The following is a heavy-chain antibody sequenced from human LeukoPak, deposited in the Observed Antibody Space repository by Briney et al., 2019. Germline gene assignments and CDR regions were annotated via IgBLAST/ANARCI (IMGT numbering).Heavy chain of an antibody. J-gene: IGHJ6*03. CDR3: ARETVVITYYYYYYMDV. Sequence: GSLRLSCAASGFTFSDYYMSWIRQAAGKGLEWVSYILSSGRTIYNADSVKGRLTISRDNAKNSLYLQMNSLRAEDTAVYYCARETVVITYYYYYYMDVWGKGTTVTVSS. CDR1: GFTFSDYY. V-gene: IGHV3-11*01. CDR2: ILSSGRTI. D-gene: IGHD3-22*01.